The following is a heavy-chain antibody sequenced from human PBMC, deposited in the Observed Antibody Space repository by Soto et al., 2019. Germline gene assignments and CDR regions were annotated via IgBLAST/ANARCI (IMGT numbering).Heavy chain of an antibody. D-gene: IGHD2-15*01. Sequence: QVQLVESGGGVVQPGRSLRLSCAASGFTFSSYAMHWVRQAPGKGLEWVAVISYDGSNKYYADSVKGRFTISRDNSKNTLYLQMNSLRAEDTAVYYCAREGYCSGGSWYWGVYYYYGMDVWGQGTTVTVSS. CDR2: ISYDGSNK. J-gene: IGHJ6*02. CDR1: GFTFSSYA. V-gene: IGHV3-30-3*01. CDR3: AREGYCSGGSWYWGVYYYYGMDV.